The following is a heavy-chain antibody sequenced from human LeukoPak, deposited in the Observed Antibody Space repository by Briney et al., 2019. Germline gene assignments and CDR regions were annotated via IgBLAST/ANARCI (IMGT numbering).Heavy chain of an antibody. CDR2: IYYSGSA. V-gene: IGHV4-59*08. CDR3: ATLSGSYRPLFDY. J-gene: IGHJ4*02. Sequence: SETLSLTCTVSGGSISSYYWSWIRQPPGKGLEWIGYIYYSGSANYNPSLKSRVTISVDTSKNQFSLKLSSVTAADTAVYYCATLSGSYRPLFDYWGQGTLVTVSS. CDR1: GGSISSYY. D-gene: IGHD1-26*01.